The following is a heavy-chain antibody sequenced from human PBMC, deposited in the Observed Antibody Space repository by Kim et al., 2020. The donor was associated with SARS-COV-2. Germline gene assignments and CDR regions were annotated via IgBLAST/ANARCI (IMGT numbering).Heavy chain of an antibody. J-gene: IGHJ6*02. Sequence: ASVKVSCKVSGYTLTELSMHWVRQAPGKGLEWMGGFDPEDGETIYAQKFQGRVTMTEDTSTDTAYMELSSLRSEDTAVYYCATGVAVAGNPVDYYYYYGMDVWGQGTTVTVSS. CDR2: FDPEDGET. D-gene: IGHD6-19*01. CDR1: GYTLTELS. V-gene: IGHV1-24*01. CDR3: ATGVAVAGNPVDYYYYYGMDV.